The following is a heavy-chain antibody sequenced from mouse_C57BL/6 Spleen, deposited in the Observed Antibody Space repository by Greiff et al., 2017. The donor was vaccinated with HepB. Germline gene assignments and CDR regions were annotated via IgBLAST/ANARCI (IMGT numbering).Heavy chain of an antibody. Sequence: QVQLQQPGAELVKPGASVKMSCKASGYTFTSYWITWVKQRPGQGLEWIGDIYPGSGSTNYNEKFKSKATLTVDTSSSTAYMQLSSLTSEDSAVYYCARGQLRLREAMDYWGQGTSVTVSS. D-gene: IGHD3-2*02. J-gene: IGHJ4*01. CDR1: GYTFTSYW. V-gene: IGHV1-55*01. CDR3: ARGQLRLREAMDY. CDR2: IYPGSGST.